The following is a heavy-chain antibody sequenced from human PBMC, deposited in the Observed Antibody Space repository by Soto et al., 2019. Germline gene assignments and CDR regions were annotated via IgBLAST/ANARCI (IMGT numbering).Heavy chain of an antibody. J-gene: IGHJ3*02. CDR3: ARDRGPPAALGAFDI. Sequence: SETRSLTCTVSGGSISSGGYYWSWIRQHPGKGLEWIGYIYYSGSTYYNPSLKSRVTISVDTSKNRFSLKLSSVTAADTAVYYCARDRGPPAALGAFDIWSQGTMDTGSS. CDR2: IYYSGST. CDR1: GGSISSGGYY. V-gene: IGHV4-31*03. D-gene: IGHD2-2*01.